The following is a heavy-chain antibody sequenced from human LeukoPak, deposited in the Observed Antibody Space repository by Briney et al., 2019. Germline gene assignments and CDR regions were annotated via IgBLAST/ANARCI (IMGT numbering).Heavy chain of an antibody. D-gene: IGHD3-10*01. CDR3: AKDAYGSGSHNYYYYMDV. Sequence: GTSLRLSCAASGFTFSRNAMHWVRQAPGKGLEWVAVTSYDGDNQYYADSVKGRFTISRDNSKNTLYLQMNSLRAEDTAVYYCAKDAYGSGSHNYYYYMDVWGKGTTVTISS. J-gene: IGHJ6*03. CDR1: GFTFSRNA. V-gene: IGHV3-30*04. CDR2: TSYDGDNQ.